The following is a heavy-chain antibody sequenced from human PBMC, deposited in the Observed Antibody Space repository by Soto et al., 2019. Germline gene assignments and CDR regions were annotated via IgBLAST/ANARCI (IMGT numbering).Heavy chain of an antibody. V-gene: IGHV3-15*01. Sequence: GGSLRLSCAVSGFIFKNAWMSWVRQVPGKGLEWVGRIKSKSDVGTTDYAAPVKNRFIISRDDSKNALYLQMNSLKIEDTALYSSTTVPPLRSCGKETLV. CDR1: GFIFKNAW. J-gene: IGHJ5*02. CDR2: IKSKSDVGTT. CDR3: TTVPPLRS.